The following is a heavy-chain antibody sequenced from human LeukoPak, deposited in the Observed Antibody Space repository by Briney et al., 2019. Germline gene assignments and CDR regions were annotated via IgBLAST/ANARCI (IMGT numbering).Heavy chain of an antibody. J-gene: IGHJ4*02. Sequence: PSETLSLTCTVSGGSIISGGYYWSWIRQHPGKGLEWIGYIYYRGSTCYNPSLKSRVTISVDTSKNQFSLNLTSVTAADTAVYYCARWVVPGTLDYWGQGTLVTVSS. V-gene: IGHV4-31*03. CDR1: GGSIISGGYY. D-gene: IGHD3-10*01. CDR2: IYYRGST. CDR3: ARWVVPGTLDY.